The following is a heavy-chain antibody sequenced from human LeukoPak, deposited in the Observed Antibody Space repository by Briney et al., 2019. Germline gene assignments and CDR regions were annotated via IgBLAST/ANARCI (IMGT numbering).Heavy chain of an antibody. D-gene: IGHD6-19*01. CDR3: ARESAGGPDY. V-gene: IGHV3-7*05. CDR2: IKQDGSEQ. Sequence: GGALRLSCAASGVTLGSHWRSWGRQAPGKGLEGLANIKQDGSEQYYVDSVRGRFTISRDNAKNSLYLQMNSLTAEDTAIYYCARESAGGPDYWGQGPLVTVSS. J-gene: IGHJ4*02. CDR1: GVTLGSHW.